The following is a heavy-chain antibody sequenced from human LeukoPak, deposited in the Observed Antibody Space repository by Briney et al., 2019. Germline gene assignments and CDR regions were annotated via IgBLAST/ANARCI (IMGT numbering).Heavy chain of an antibody. Sequence: GGSLRLSCAASGFTFSSYAMHWVRQAPGKGLEWVAVISYDGSNKYYADSVKGRFTISRDNSKNTLYLQMNSLRAEVTAVYYCGRDYSNFLERGLDPWGQGTLVTVSS. D-gene: IGHD4-11*01. CDR1: GFTFSSYA. CDR3: GRDYSNFLERGLDP. V-gene: IGHV3-30*01. CDR2: ISYDGSNK. J-gene: IGHJ5*02.